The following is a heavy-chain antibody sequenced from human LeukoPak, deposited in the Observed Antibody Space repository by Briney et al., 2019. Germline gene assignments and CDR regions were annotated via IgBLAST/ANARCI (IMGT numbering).Heavy chain of an antibody. Sequence: PSETLSLTCTVSGGSISSYYWSWLRQPPGKGLEWIGYIYYSGSTNYNPSLKSRVTISVDTSKNQFSLKLSSVTAADTAVYYCARSYPSSRLPRGLWFDPWGQGTLVTVSS. CDR1: GGSISSYY. J-gene: IGHJ5*02. V-gene: IGHV4-59*01. D-gene: IGHD1-26*01. CDR3: ARSYPSSRLPRGLWFDP. CDR2: IYYSGST.